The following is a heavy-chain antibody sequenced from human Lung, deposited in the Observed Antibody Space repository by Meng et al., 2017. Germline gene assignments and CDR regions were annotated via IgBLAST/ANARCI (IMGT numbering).Heavy chain of an antibody. V-gene: IGHV4-4*02. CDR1: GGSISSRNW. Sequence: GPFPGAGPGLVNLSGTLSLTCAFFGGSISSRNWWSWARQSPGKGLEWIGEIYHSGRTNYNPSLESRVTISLDKSQNHFSLKVKSVTAADTAVYYCVRGGQDQAYYDFWSGPFDPWGQGTLVTVSS. CDR3: VRGGQDQAYYDFWSGPFDP. CDR2: IYHSGRT. J-gene: IGHJ5*02. D-gene: IGHD3-3*01.